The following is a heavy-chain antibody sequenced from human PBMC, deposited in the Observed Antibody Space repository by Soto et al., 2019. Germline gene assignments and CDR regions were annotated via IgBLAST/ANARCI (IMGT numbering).Heavy chain of an antibody. CDR2: ISGGGDGT. CDR3: ANDRPTTSSSKMDV. D-gene: IGHD6-6*01. Sequence: GVSLRLSCAASGFTFSTFAMSWVRQAPGKGLEWVSTISGGGDGTYYADSVKGRFTISRDNSKNTMYLQMDSLRAEDTAVYYCANDRPTTSSSKMDVWGKGTTVTVSS. V-gene: IGHV3-23*01. J-gene: IGHJ6*04. CDR1: GFTFSTFA.